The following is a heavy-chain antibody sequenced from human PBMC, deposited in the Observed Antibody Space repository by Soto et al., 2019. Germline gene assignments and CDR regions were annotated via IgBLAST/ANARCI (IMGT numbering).Heavy chain of an antibody. CDR1: GGSFSGYY. CDR2: INHSGST. Sequence: QVQLQQWGAGLLKPSETLSLTCAVYGGSFSGYYWSWIRQPPGKGLEWIGEINHSGSTNYNPSLKSRVTISVVTSKNQFSLKLSSVTAADTAVYYCARDGYSYGWGYGMDVWGQGTTVTVSS. J-gene: IGHJ6*02. D-gene: IGHD5-18*01. V-gene: IGHV4-34*01. CDR3: ARDGYSYGWGYGMDV.